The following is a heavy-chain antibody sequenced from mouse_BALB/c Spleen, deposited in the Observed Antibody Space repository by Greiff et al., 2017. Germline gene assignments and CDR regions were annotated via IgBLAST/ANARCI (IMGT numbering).Heavy chain of an antibody. D-gene: IGHD2-10*01. V-gene: IGHV14-1*02. CDR1: GFNIKDYY. Sequence: VQLKESGAELVRPGALVKLSCKASGFNIKDYYMHWVKQRPEQGLEWIGWIDPENGNTIYDPKFQGKASITADTSSNTAYLQLSSLTSEDTAVYYCARTYYGNAWFAYWGQGTLVTVSA. J-gene: IGHJ3*01. CDR2: IDPENGNT. CDR3: ARTYYGNAWFAY.